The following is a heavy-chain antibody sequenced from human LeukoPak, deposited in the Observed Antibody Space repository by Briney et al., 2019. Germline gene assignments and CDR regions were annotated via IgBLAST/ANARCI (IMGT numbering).Heavy chain of an antibody. V-gene: IGHV4-59*01. CDR2: IYYSGST. Sequence: PPETLSLTCTVSGGSISSYYWSWIRQPPGKGLEWIGYIYYSGSTNYNPSLKSRVTISVDTSKNQFSLKLSSVTAADTAVYYCARVGILTGPDYWGQGTLVTVSS. CDR1: GGSISSYY. J-gene: IGHJ4*02. D-gene: IGHD3-9*01. CDR3: ARVGILTGPDY.